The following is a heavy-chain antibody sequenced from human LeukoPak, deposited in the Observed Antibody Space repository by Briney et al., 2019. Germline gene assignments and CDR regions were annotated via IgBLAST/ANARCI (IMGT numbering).Heavy chain of an antibody. CDR2: ISGSGGGT. J-gene: IGHJ3*01. CDR1: GFTFSNYD. CDR3: ARDLRTLDAFDV. V-gene: IGHV3-23*01. Sequence: GGSLRLSCAASGFTFSNYDISWVRQAPGKGLEWVSGISGSGGGTYYADSVKGRFTISRDISKNTLYLQLNSLRAEDTAVYFCARDLRTLDAFDVWGQGTMVIVSS.